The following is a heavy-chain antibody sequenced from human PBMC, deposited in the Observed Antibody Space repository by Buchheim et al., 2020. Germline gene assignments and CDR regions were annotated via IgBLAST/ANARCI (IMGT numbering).Heavy chain of an antibody. D-gene: IGHD6-13*01. Sequence: QLQLQESGPGLVKPSETLSLTCTASGGSINSGNYYWAWIRQPPGKGLEWIGSVYYSGSASYNPSLKSRVAISVDTSKNQFSLKLRSVTAADTAFYYCARSLHVFRAAAGPLDFWGQGTL. CDR2: VYYSGSA. J-gene: IGHJ4*02. V-gene: IGHV4-39*07. CDR3: ARSLHVFRAAAGPLDF. CDR1: GGSINSGNYY.